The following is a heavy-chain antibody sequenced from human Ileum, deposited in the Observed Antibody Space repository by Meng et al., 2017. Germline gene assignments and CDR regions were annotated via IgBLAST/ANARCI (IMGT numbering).Heavy chain of an antibody. V-gene: IGHV4-61*01. Sequence: QMSLKGSGPGSVRPSETLSLTGTVSGASVSSNNDGWGWIRQPPGKGLEWIGYGSTNHNPSLKSRVTISVDTSKNQFFLTLNSVTAADTAIYYCARDHWGSLDYWGQGILVTVSS. J-gene: IGHJ4*02. CDR1: GASVSSNNDG. D-gene: IGHD7-27*01. CDR3: ARDHWGSLDY. CDR2: GST.